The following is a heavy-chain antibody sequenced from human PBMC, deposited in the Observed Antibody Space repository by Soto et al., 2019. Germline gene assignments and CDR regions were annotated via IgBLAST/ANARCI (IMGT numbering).Heavy chain of an antibody. CDR2: ISGSGNRT. Sequence: EVQLLEAGGGLVQPGGSLRLSCAASGFTLSSYAMSWVRQAPGKGLEWVSAISGSGNRTFHADSVKGRFTISRYNSTNALYVQITILRVEDQAVYYCAKEVTGGSYSYYYYGLDGWGQVTTGSVS. CDR3: AKEVTGGSYSYYYYGLDG. V-gene: IGHV3-23*01. CDR1: GFTLSSYA. J-gene: IGHJ6*02. D-gene: IGHD1-26*01.